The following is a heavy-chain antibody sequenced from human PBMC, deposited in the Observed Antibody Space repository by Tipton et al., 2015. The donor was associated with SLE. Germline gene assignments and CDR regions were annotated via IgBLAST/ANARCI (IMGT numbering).Heavy chain of an antibody. CDR2: IKWNGEST. D-gene: IGHD2-8*01. J-gene: IGHJ3*01. V-gene: IGHV3-20*04. CDR1: GFTLEDYG. Sequence: LSLTCAASGFTLEDYGMSWVRQAPGKGLEWVSGIKWNGESTGYADSVKGRFTISRDNAKNSLYLQMNSLRAEDTATYYCGRTMVGGRPDACDLWGRGTMVTVSS. CDR3: GRTMVGGRPDACDL.